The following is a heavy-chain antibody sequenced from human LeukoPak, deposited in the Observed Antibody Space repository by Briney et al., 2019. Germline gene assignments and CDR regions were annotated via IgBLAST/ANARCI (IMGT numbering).Heavy chain of an antibody. Sequence: PSETLSLTCTVSGGSINSYYWSWIRQPPGKGLEWIGYIYYSGTANYNPSLKSRVTISLDTSNNQFSLNLSSVTAADTAVHYCARDGGGIMSYWGQGALVTVSS. D-gene: IGHD3-16*01. V-gene: IGHV4-59*01. CDR2: IYYSGTA. CDR1: GGSINSYY. J-gene: IGHJ4*02. CDR3: ARDGGGIMSY.